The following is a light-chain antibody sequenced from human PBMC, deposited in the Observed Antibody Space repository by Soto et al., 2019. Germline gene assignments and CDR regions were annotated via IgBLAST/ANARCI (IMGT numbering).Light chain of an antibody. CDR2: LGS. J-gene: IGKJ2*01. Sequence: DIVMTQSPLSLPVTPGEPASISCRSSQSLLHSNGYNYLDWYLQKPGQSPQLLIYLGSYRASGVPDRFSGSGSGTGFTLKISVVEAEDVGVYYCMQALHTLNTFGHGNKLEIK. V-gene: IGKV2-28*01. CDR1: QSLLHSNGYNY. CDR3: MQALHTLNT.